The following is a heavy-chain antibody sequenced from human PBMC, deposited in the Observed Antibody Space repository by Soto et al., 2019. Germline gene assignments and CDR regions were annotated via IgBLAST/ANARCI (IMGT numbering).Heavy chain of an antibody. CDR2: ISGSGGST. J-gene: IGHJ4*02. CDR1: GFTFSSYA. Sequence: EVQLLESGGGLVQPGGSLRLSCAASGFTFSSYAMSWVRQAPGKGLEWVSAISGSGGSTYYADSVKGRFTISRDNSKNTLYLQMNSLRAEDTAVHYCAKSPGITIFGVVIIGPSAGYFDYWGQGTLVTVSS. V-gene: IGHV3-23*01. D-gene: IGHD3-3*01. CDR3: AKSPGITIFGVVIIGPSAGYFDY.